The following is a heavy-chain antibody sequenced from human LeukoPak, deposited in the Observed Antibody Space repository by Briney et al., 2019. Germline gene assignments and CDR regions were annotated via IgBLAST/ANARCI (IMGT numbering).Heavy chain of an antibody. V-gene: IGHV3-23*01. CDR3: AKGGYRGYCTTRSRQNWFDP. J-gene: IGHJ5*02. CDR1: AFGFNIYA. Sequence: PGGSLRLSCAASAFGFNIYAMSWVRQAPGKGLEWVSVISGSGGSTDYADSVKGRFTISRDNSNNTLYLQMNSLRAEDTAVYYCAKGGYRGYCTTRSRQNWFDPWGQGTLVIVSS. CDR2: ISGSGGST. D-gene: IGHD2-8*01.